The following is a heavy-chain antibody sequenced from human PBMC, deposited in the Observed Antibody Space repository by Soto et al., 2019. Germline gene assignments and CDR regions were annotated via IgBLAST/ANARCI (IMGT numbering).Heavy chain of an antibody. Sequence: EVQLLESGGGLVQPGGYLRLSCATSGLSFSLYSMGWVRQAPGKGLVWVSAISGSGRNIHYADSVKGRFTISRDNSKNTLSLQRNSLRAEDTALYYCAKDDRTASRIDYWGQGTLVTVSS. V-gene: IGHV3-23*01. CDR2: ISGSGRNI. CDR1: GLSFSLYS. J-gene: IGHJ4*02. CDR3: AKDDRTASRIDY. D-gene: IGHD2-21*02.